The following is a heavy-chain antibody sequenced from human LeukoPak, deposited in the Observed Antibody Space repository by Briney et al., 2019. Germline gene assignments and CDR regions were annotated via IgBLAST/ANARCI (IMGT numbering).Heavy chain of an antibody. Sequence: SETLSLTCAVYGGSFSGYYWSWIRQPPGTGLEWIGEINHSGSTNYNASLKSRVTVSVDSSKNQFSLRLSSVTAADTAVYYCAPRGDIEHSYGYGKWFDPWGQGTRVTVSS. CDR1: GGSFSGYY. J-gene: IGHJ5*02. CDR3: APRGDIEHSYGYGKWFDP. V-gene: IGHV4-34*01. CDR2: INHSGST. D-gene: IGHD5-18*01.